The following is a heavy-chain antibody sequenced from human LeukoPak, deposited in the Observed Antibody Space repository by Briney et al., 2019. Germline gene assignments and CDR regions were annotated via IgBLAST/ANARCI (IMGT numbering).Heavy chain of an antibody. D-gene: IGHD3-10*01. J-gene: IGHJ4*02. CDR1: GGSSSGYY. V-gene: IGHV4-34*01. CDR3: AGRTKSYYYGSGSHHFDY. CDR2: INHSGST. Sequence: PSETLSLTCAVYGGSSSGYYWSWIRQPPGKGLEWIGEINHSGSTNYNPSLKSRVTISVDTSKNQFSLKLSSVTAADTAVYYCAGRTKSYYYGSGSHHFDYWGQGTLVTVSS.